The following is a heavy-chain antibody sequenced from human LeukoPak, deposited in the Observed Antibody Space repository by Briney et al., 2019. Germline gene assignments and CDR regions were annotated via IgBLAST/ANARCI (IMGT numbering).Heavy chain of an antibody. CDR3: ARRSGSYYRYFDY. J-gene: IGHJ4*02. CDR2: IYPGDSDT. Sequence: GESLKISCRVFGYAFASYWIGWVRQVPGKGLEWMGIIYPGDSDTRYSPSFQGQVTISADKSISTAYLQWSSLKASDTAMYYCARRSGSYYRYFDYWGQGTLVTVSS. CDR1: GYAFASYW. V-gene: IGHV5-51*01. D-gene: IGHD1-26*01.